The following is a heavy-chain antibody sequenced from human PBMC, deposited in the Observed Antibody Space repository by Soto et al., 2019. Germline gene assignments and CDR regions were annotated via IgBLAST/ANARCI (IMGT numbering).Heavy chain of an antibody. Sequence: SETLSLTCTVSGGSISSSSYYWGWIRQPPGKGLEWIGSIYYSGSTYYNPSLKSRVTISVDTSKNQFSLKLSSVTAADTAVYYCARVGENYDFGVGHFDYWGQGTLVTVSS. J-gene: IGHJ4*02. D-gene: IGHD3-3*01. CDR2: IYYSGST. CDR1: GGSISSSSYY. V-gene: IGHV4-39*01. CDR3: ARVGENYDFGVGHFDY.